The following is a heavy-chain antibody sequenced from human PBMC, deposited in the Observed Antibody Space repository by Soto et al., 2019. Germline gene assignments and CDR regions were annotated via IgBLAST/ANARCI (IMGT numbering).Heavy chain of an antibody. CDR2: ISGSGGST. D-gene: IGHD3-3*01. CDR3: AKDPSKVLALRFLDYYFDY. J-gene: IGHJ4*02. V-gene: IGHV3-23*01. Sequence: PGGSLRLSCAASGFTFSSYAMSWVRQAPGKGLEWVSAISGSGGSTYYADSVKGRFTISRDNSKNTLYLQMNSLRAEDTAVYYCAKDPSKVLALRFLDYYFDYWGQGTLVT. CDR1: GFTFSSYA.